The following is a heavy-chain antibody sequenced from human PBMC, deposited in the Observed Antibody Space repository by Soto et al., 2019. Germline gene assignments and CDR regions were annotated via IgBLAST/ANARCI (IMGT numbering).Heavy chain of an antibody. V-gene: IGHV1-3*01. Sequence: QVQLVQSGAEVKKPGASVKVSCTASGYTFTSYAMHWVRQAPGQRLEWMGWINAGNGNTKYSQKFQGRVTITRDTSASRAYMELSSLISEDTAVYYCARESRSSMVRGVIRPNWFDPWGQGTLVTVSS. D-gene: IGHD3-10*01. J-gene: IGHJ5*02. CDR3: ARESRSSMVRGVIRPNWFDP. CDR2: INAGNGNT. CDR1: GYTFTSYA.